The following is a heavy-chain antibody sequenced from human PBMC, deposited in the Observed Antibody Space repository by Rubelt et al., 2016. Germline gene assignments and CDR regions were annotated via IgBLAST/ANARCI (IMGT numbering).Heavy chain of an antibody. D-gene: IGHD1-14*01. CDR3: ARDPVTRGWFDP. Sequence: QVQLVQSGAEVKKPGASVKVSCKASGYTFTGYYMHWVRQAPGQGLEWMGWINPNSGGTNYAQKFQGRVTMIRDTSISTTHMELSRLTSDDTAVYYCARDPVTRGWFDPWGQGTLVTVSS. CDR1: GYTFTGYY. J-gene: IGHJ5*02. V-gene: IGHV1-2*02. CDR2: INPNSGGT.